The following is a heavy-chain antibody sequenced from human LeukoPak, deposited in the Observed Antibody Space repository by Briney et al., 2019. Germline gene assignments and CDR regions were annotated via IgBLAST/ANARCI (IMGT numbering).Heavy chain of an antibody. CDR2: INSDGSGT. D-gene: IGHD2-8*01. V-gene: IGHV3-74*01. Sequence: GGSLRLSCAASGLTFNSYWMHWVRQAPGKGLVWVSRINSDGSGTSDADFVKGRFTISRDNSKNTLYLQMNSLRAEDTAMYYCARDRLTNDAFDIWGQGTMVTVSS. CDR1: GLTFNSYW. CDR3: ARDRLTNDAFDI. J-gene: IGHJ3*02.